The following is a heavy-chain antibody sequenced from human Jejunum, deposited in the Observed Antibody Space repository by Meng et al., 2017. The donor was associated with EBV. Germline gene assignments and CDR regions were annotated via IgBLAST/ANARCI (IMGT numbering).Heavy chain of an antibody. D-gene: IGHD1-26*01. CDR2: ISNSGGNT. V-gene: IGHV3-23*01. CDR1: GFTFSDYA. J-gene: IGHJ4*02. Sequence: EVQLLESGGGLVQPGGSLRLSCVASGFTFSDYAMGWVRQAPRKGLEWVSTISNSGGNTHYADSVKGRFTISRDNSKNTLYLQMNSLRAEDTAVYYCAKDVVGATDFWGQGTLVTVSS. CDR3: AKDVVGATDF.